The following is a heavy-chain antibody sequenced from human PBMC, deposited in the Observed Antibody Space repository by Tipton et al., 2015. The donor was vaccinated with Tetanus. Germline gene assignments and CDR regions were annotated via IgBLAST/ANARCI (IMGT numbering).Heavy chain of an antibody. CDR3: ARLRVYCSTACYSREDY. CDR1: GFTFGHYG. D-gene: IGHD2/OR15-2a*01. J-gene: IGHJ4*02. Sequence: SLRLSCAASGFTFGHYGLSWFRQAPGKGPEWVGFIRSKAYGGTTDYAASVIGRFTISRDNARNSLSVHMNSLTAEDTAVYYCARLRVYCSTACYSREDYWGQGTLVTVSS. V-gene: IGHV3-49*03. CDR2: IRSKAYGGTT.